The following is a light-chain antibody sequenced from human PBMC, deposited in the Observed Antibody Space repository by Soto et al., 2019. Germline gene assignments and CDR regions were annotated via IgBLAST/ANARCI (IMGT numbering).Light chain of an antibody. CDR3: SSYTSSRNGV. J-gene: IGLJ2*01. CDR2: DVS. Sequence: QSVLTQPASVSGSPGQSITISCTGTSSDVGGYNYVSWYQQHPGKAPKLMIYDVSNRPSGVSNRFSGSKSGNTASLTISGLKAEDEADYYCSSYTSSRNGVFGGGTQLTVL. V-gene: IGLV2-14*01. CDR1: SSDVGGYNY.